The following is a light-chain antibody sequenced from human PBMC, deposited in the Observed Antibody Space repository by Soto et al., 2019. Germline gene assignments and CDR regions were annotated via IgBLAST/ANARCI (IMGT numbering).Light chain of an antibody. Sequence: EIVLTQSPGTLSLSPGERATLSCRASQSVSSSYLAWYQQKPGQAPRLLIYGASSRATGIPDRFSGSGSGTDFPLTISRLEPEDFAVYYCQQYGSGWTFGPGTQVQIK. CDR1: QSVSSSY. CDR3: QQYGSGWT. V-gene: IGKV3-20*01. CDR2: GAS. J-gene: IGKJ1*01.